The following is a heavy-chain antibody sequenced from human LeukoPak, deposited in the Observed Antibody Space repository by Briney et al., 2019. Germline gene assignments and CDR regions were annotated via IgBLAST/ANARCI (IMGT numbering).Heavy chain of an antibody. J-gene: IGHJ3*02. V-gene: IGHV3-20*01. CDR2: INWNGGST. CDR1: GFTFDDYG. CDR3: ARRTTVTTSYAFDI. D-gene: IGHD4-17*01. Sequence: PGGSLRLSCAASGFTFDDYGMSWVRQAPGKGLEWVSGINWNGGSTGYADSVKGRFTISRDNAKNSLYLQMNSLRAEDTALYHCARRTTVTTSYAFDIWGQGTMVTVSS.